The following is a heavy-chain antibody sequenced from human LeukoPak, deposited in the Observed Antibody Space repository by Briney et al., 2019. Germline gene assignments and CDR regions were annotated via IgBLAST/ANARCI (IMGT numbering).Heavy chain of an antibody. Sequence: GGSLRLSCVDSGFTFSSYTMIWVRQAPGKGLEWVSSISSSSTYIYYADSVKGRFTISRDNAKNSLYLQMNSLRAEDTAVYYCAVMQYSSSWAAFDYWGQGTLVTVSS. J-gene: IGHJ4*02. D-gene: IGHD6-13*01. V-gene: IGHV3-21*01. CDR3: AVMQYSSSWAAFDY. CDR2: ISSSSTYI. CDR1: GFTFSSYT.